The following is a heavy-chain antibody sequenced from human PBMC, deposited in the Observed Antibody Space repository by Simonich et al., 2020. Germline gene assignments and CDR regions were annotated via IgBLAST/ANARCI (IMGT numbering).Heavy chain of an antibody. V-gene: IGHV3-74*01. Sequence: EVQLVESGGGLVKRGGSLRLSCSASGFTFSSYWMHWVRQAPGSGRGWVSRIKRDGSSTSYADSVKGRFTISRDNAKNTLYLQMNSLRAEDTAVYYCARNRLDYWGQGTLVTVSS. CDR2: IKRDGSST. J-gene: IGHJ4*02. CDR3: ARNRLDY. CDR1: GFTFSSYW.